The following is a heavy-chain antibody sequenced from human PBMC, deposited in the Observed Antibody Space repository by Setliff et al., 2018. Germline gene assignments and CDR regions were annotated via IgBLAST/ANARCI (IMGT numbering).Heavy chain of an antibody. CDR2: ISSSSSYI. CDR3: ARDPPWELRYFDL. J-gene: IGHJ2*01. Sequence: GGSLRLSCAAPGFTFSRYTINWVRQAPGKGLEWVSSISSSSSYIYYTDSVKGRFAISRDNAKNSLYLQMNSLRAEDTAVYYCARDPPWELRYFDLWGRGTLVTVSS. D-gene: IGHD1-26*01. V-gene: IGHV3-21*01. CDR1: GFTFSRYT.